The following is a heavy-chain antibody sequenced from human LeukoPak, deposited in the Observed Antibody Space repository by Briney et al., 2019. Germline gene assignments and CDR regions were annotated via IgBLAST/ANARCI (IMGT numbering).Heavy chain of an antibody. Sequence: PSETLSLTCTVSGGSISSSSYYWGWIRQPPGKGLEWIGSIYYSGSTYYNPSLKSRVTISVDTSKNQFSLKLSSVTAADTAVYYCARHSEWLRFDNWFDPWGQGTLVTVSS. V-gene: IGHV4-39*01. D-gene: IGHD5-12*01. CDR2: IYYSGST. J-gene: IGHJ5*02. CDR3: ARHSEWLRFDNWFDP. CDR1: GGSISSSSYY.